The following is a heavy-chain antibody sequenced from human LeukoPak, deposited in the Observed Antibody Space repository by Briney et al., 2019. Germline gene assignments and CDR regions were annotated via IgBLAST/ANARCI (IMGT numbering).Heavy chain of an antibody. CDR3: AKGSTTSRPYYFDY. D-gene: IGHD2-2*01. Sequence: GGSLRLSCAASGFTFSSYGMHWVRQAPGEGLEWVSAISSSGGSTYHAESVKGRFTISRDNSKNTLYLQMNSLRAEDTAVYYCAKGSTTSRPYYFDYWGQGTLVTVSS. CDR2: ISSSGGST. J-gene: IGHJ4*02. V-gene: IGHV3-23*01. CDR1: GFTFSSYG.